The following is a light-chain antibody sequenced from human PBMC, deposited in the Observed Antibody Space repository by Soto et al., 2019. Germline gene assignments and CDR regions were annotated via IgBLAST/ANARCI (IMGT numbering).Light chain of an antibody. Sequence: EIVLTQSPGSLSLSPGQRATLSCMASQSVDTTFFAWYQKKPGQAPRLLIYGASMRATGIPDRLSGSGSGTSFTLIISTLEAEDFAVYYCQQYMSSVTFGQGTKVEIK. J-gene: IGKJ1*01. CDR3: QQYMSSVT. V-gene: IGKV3-20*01. CDR2: GAS. CDR1: QSVDTTF.